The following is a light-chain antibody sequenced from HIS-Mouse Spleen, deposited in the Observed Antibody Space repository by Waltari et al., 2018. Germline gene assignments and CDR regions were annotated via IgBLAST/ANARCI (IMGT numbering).Light chain of an antibody. CDR3: MQGTHWPWT. Sequence: DVVMTQSPLSLPVTLGQPASISCRSSQSLIQSDGNTYLNWFQQRPGQSPRRLIYKVSNRDSGVPDRCSGSGSGTDFTLKISRVEAEDVGVYYCMQGTHWPWTFGQGTKVEIK. J-gene: IGKJ1*01. CDR2: KVS. CDR1: QSLIQSDGNTY. V-gene: IGKV2-30*02.